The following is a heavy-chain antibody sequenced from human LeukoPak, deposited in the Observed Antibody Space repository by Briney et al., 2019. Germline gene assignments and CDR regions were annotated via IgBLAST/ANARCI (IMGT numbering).Heavy chain of an antibody. D-gene: IGHD3-22*01. CDR3: AKVASMYYYDSSGYYH. J-gene: IGHJ5*02. CDR1: GFTVTSNY. Sequence: GGSLRLSCAASGFTVTSNYMTWVRQAPGKGLEWVSVIYSGDSTYYTDSVKGRFTTSRDNSKNTLYLQMNSLRAEDTAVYYCAKVASMYYYDSSGYYHWGQGTLVTVSS. V-gene: IGHV3-53*01. CDR2: IYSGDST.